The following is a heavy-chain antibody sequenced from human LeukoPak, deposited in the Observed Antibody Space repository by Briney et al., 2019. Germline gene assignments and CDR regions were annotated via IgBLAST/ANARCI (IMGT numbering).Heavy chain of an antibody. CDR3: ARDLDFWTALDI. V-gene: IGHV3-48*03. CDR1: GFTFSSYE. J-gene: IGHJ3*02. D-gene: IGHD3/OR15-3a*01. CDR2: ISSSGSTI. Sequence: GGSLRLSCAASGFTFSSYEMNWVRQAPGKGMEWVSYISSSGSTIYYADSVKGRFTISRDNAKNSLYLQMNSLRAEDTAVYFCARDLDFWTALDIWGQGTMVTVSS.